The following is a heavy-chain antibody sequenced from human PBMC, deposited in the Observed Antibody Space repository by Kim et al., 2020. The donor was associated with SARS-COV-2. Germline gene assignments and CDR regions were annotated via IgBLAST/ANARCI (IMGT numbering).Heavy chain of an antibody. CDR2: ISGGDTT. J-gene: IGHJ4*02. CDR1: GFRFSSYA. CDR3: AKVGRYSRAEFDH. D-gene: IGHD6-13*01. Sequence: GGSLRLSCAASGFRFSSYAMTWVRQAPGKGLEWISLISGGDTTYYADSVKGRCTISRENSTNTVYLHLNTLRADDTAIYYCAKVGRYSRAEFDHWGQGAL. V-gene: IGHV3-23*01.